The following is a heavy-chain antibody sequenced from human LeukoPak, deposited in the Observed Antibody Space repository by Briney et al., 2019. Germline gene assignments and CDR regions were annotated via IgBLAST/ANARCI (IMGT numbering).Heavy chain of an antibody. J-gene: IGHJ4*02. V-gene: IGHV3-74*01. CDR2: INSDGSST. D-gene: IGHD6-19*01. CDR3: ARGDGSSGWYFDY. CDR1: GFTFSSYW. Sequence: GGSLRLSCAASGFTFSSYWMHWVRQAPGKGLVWVSRINSDGSSTSYADSVKGRFTISRDNAKNTLYLQMHSLRAEDTAVYYCARGDGSSGWYFDYWGQGTLVTVSS.